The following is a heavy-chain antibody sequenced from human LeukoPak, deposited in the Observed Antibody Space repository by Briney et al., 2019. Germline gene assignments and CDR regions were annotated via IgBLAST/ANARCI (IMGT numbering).Heavy chain of an antibody. Sequence: LRLSCAASGFTSSDYYMSWIRQHPGKGLEWIGYIYYSGSTYYNPSLKSRVTISVDTSKNQFSLKLSSVTAADTAVYYCARGPPLRAFDIWGQGTMVTVSS. D-gene: IGHD3-10*01. V-gene: IGHV4-31*02. CDR3: ARGPPLRAFDI. CDR2: IYYSGST. J-gene: IGHJ3*02. CDR1: GFTSSDYY.